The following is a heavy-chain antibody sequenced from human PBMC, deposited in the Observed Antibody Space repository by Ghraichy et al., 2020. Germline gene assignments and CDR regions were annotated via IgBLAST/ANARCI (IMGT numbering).Heavy chain of an antibody. D-gene: IGHD3-22*01. CDR1: GGSISSYY. J-gene: IGHJ3*02. CDR3: ASQYYYDSSGYYLKVLDGGDAFDI. Sequence: SQTLSLTCTVSGGSISSYYWSWIRQPPGKGLEWIGYIYYSGSTNYNPSLKSRVTISVDTSKNQFSLKLSSVTAADTAVYYCASQYYYDSSGYYLKVLDGGDAFDIWGQGTMVTVSS. V-gene: IGHV4-59*08. CDR2: IYYSGST.